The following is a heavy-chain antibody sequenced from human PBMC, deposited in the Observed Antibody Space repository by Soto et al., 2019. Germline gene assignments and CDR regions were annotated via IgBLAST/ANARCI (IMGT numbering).Heavy chain of an antibody. CDR1: RFTFRNYW. CDR3: VTDAQNSEWLTLGY. Sequence: GSLRLSFAASRFTFRNYWMIWVLPAAGRGLEWVANTNRDGSQAYYVDSVKGRFTISRDNAKNSIYLQMDSLRADDTAVYYCVTDAQNSEWLTLGYWGQGTLVTVSS. V-gene: IGHV3-7*01. CDR2: TNRDGSQA. J-gene: IGHJ4*02. D-gene: IGHD3-9*01.